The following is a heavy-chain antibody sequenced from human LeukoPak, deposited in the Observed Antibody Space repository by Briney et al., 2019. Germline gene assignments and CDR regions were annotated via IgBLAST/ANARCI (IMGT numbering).Heavy chain of an antibody. CDR3: ARGLNNRKSGRRFDVFEI. CDR1: GGSISSSSYY. Sequence: SETLSLTCTVSGGSISSSSYYWGWIRQPPGKGLEWIGSIYYSGSTYYNPSLKSRVTISVDTSKNQFSLKLSSVTAADTAVYYCARGLNNRKSGRRFDVFEIWGQGTMVTVSS. V-gene: IGHV4-39*07. J-gene: IGHJ3*02. CDR2: IYYSGST. D-gene: IGHD1-14*01.